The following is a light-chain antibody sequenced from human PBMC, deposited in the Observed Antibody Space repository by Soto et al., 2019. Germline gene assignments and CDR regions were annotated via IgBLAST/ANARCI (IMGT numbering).Light chain of an antibody. J-gene: IGKJ1*01. CDR3: QQYGSSLAT. CDR1: QSVRSSY. Sequence: EIVLTQSPGTLSLSPWERATLSCRASQSVRSSYLAWYQQKPGQAPRLLIYGASSRATGIPDRFSGSGSGTDFTLTISRLEPEDFAVYYCQQYGSSLATFGQGTKVDI. CDR2: GAS. V-gene: IGKV3-20*01.